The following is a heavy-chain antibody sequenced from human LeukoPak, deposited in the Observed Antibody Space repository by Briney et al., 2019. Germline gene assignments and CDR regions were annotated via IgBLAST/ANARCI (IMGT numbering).Heavy chain of an antibody. J-gene: IGHJ4*02. CDR1: GFTFSSYD. D-gene: IGHD6-19*01. CDR3: ARGGSGWYYFDY. V-gene: IGHV3-13*05. CDR2: IVTAGDP. Sequence: GGSLRLSCAASGFTFSSYDMHWVRQVTGKGLEWVSSIVTAGDPYYPASVKGRFTVSRDNAKSSLYLQLNSLRAGDTAVYYCARGGSGWYYFDYWGQGTLVTVSS.